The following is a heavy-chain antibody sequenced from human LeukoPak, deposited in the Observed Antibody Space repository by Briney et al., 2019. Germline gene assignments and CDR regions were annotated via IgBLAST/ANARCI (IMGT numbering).Heavy chain of an antibody. CDR3: AREGIFGVVTVPAFDI. CDR2: IYTSGST. Sequence: SETLSLTCTVSGGSISSGSYYWSWIRQPAGKGLEWLGRIYTSGSTNYNPSLKSRVTISVDTSKNQFSLKLSSMTAADTAVYYCAREGIFGVVTVPAFDIWGQGTMVTVSS. J-gene: IGHJ3*02. V-gene: IGHV4-61*02. CDR1: GGSISSGSYY. D-gene: IGHD3-3*01.